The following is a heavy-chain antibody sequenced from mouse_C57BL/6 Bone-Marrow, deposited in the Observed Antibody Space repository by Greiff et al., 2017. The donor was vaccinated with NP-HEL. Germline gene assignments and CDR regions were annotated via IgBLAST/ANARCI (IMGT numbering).Heavy chain of an antibody. CDR1: GFSLTSYG. D-gene: IGHD1-1*01. CDR2: IWSGGST. CDR3: ASITTVVEPHWYFDV. J-gene: IGHJ1*03. V-gene: IGHV2-2*01. Sequence: QVQLQQSGPGLVQPSQSLSITCTVSGFSLTSYGVHWVRQSPGKGLEWLGVIWSGGSTDYNAAFISRLSISKDNSKSQVFFKMNSLQADDTAIYYWASITTVVEPHWYFDVWGTGTTVTVSS.